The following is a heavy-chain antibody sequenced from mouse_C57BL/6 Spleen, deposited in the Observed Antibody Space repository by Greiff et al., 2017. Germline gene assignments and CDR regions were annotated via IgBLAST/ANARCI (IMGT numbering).Heavy chain of an antibody. J-gene: IGHJ3*01. CDR3: AKRDDYGGGWFAY. Sequence: QVQLKESGPGLVQPSQSLSITCTVSGFSLTSYGVHWVRQSPGKGLEWLGVIWRGGSTDYNAAFMSRLSITKDNSKSQVFFKMNSLQADDTAIYYCAKRDDYGGGWFAYWGQGTLVTVSA. V-gene: IGHV2-5*01. CDR1: GFSLTSYG. CDR2: IWRGGST. D-gene: IGHD2-4*01.